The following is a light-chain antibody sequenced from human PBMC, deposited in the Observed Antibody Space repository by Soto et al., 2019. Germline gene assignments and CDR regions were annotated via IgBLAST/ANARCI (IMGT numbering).Light chain of an antibody. J-gene: IGKJ2*01. Sequence: EIVLTQSPGTLSLSPGEGATLSCRARQSVSSSYLAWYQQKPGQAPRLLIYGASSRATGIPDRFSGSGSGTDFPLTISRLEPEDFAMYYCQQYGSSSYTFGQGTKLEIK. CDR2: GAS. CDR3: QQYGSSSYT. V-gene: IGKV3-20*01. CDR1: QSVSSSY.